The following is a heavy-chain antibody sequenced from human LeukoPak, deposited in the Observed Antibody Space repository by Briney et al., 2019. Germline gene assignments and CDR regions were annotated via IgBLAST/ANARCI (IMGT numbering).Heavy chain of an antibody. CDR1: GFTFSSYE. D-gene: IGHD1-26*01. Sequence: PGGSLRLSCAASGFTFSSYEMNWVRQAPGKGLEWVSYISSSGSTIYYADPVKGRFTISRDNAKNSLYLQMNSLRAEDTAVYYCARDFGPVVGYWGQGTLVTVSS. J-gene: IGHJ4*02. CDR2: ISSSGSTI. V-gene: IGHV3-48*03. CDR3: ARDFGPVVGY.